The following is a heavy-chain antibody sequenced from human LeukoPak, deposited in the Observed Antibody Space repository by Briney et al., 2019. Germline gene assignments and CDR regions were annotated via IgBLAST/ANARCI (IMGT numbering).Heavy chain of an antibody. J-gene: IGHJ4*02. CDR3: TRGGPEGSGYSYGSHDY. Sequence: ASVTVSCKASGFTFTGYYMHWVRQAPGQGLEWMGWINPNSGATNYAQKFQGRVTMTRDTSIRSVYMELSRLSSDAPAVSYCTRGGPEGSGYSYGSHDYWGQGTLVTVSS. CDR2: INPNSGAT. D-gene: IGHD5-18*01. V-gene: IGHV1-2*02. CDR1: GFTFTGYY.